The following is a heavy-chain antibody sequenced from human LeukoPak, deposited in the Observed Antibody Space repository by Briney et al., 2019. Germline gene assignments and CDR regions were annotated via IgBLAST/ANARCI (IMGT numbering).Heavy chain of an antibody. CDR3: TRDRIMTGF. CDR1: GLTFSSYA. J-gene: IGHJ4*02. D-gene: IGHD3-9*01. CDR2: IRNKASGGTT. V-gene: IGHV3-49*03. Sequence: GGSLRLSCAASGLTFSSYAMTWFRQAPGKGLEWVSFIRNKASGGTTEHAASVRGRFTTSRDDSKSIAYLQMNSLKTEDTALYYCTRDRIMTGFWGQGTLVTVSS.